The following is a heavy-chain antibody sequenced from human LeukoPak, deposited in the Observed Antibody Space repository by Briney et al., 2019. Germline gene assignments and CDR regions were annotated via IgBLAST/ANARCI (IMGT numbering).Heavy chain of an antibody. CDR3: ARHDASKFGELSGVDY. J-gene: IGHJ4*02. CDR1: GGSISSSSYY. V-gene: IGHV4-39*01. Sequence: SETLSPTCTVSGGSISSSSYYWGWIRQPPGKGLEWIGSIYYSGSTYYNPSLKSRVTISVDTSKNQFSLKLSSVTAADTAVYYCARHDASKFGELSGVDYWGQGTLVTVSS. CDR2: IYYSGST. D-gene: IGHD3-10*02.